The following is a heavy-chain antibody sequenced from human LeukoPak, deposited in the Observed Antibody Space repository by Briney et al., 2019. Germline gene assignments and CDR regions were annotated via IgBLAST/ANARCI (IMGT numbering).Heavy chain of an antibody. V-gene: IGHV3-21*04. CDR1: GFTFSSYS. Sequence: GGSLRLSCAASGFTFSSYSINWVRQAPGKGLEWVSSISSSSSYIYYADSVKGRFTISRDNAKNSLYLQMNSLRAEDTAVYYCAKSRMVRGVGTPPYWGQGTLVTVSS. CDR3: AKSRMVRGVGTPPY. D-gene: IGHD3-10*01. CDR2: ISSSSSYI. J-gene: IGHJ4*02.